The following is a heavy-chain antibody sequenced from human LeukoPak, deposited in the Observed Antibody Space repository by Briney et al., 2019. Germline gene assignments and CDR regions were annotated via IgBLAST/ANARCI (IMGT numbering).Heavy chain of an antibody. D-gene: IGHD6-13*01. Sequence: GGSLRLSCAASGFTFSSYWMSWVRQAPGKGLEWVADIKEDGSEKYYVDSVKGRFTISRDNAKNTLYLQMNSLRAEDTAVYYCARVAAAGTAQYFQHWGQGTLVTVSS. CDR1: GFTFSSYW. CDR3: ARVAAAGTAQYFQH. J-gene: IGHJ1*01. CDR2: IKEDGSEK. V-gene: IGHV3-7*01.